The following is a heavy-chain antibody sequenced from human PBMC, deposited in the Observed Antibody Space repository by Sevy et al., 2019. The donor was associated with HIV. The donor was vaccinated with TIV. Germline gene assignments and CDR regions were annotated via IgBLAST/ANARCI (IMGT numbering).Heavy chain of an antibody. Sequence: GGSLRLSCAASGFSFSSFWMSWVRQSPGKGLEWVANIKEDGSEKYYVDSVKGRFTISRDNAKNSLNLQMNSLRAEDTAVYYCAREGQWSHPGDYWGQGTLVTVSS. V-gene: IGHV3-7*01. D-gene: IGHD2-15*01. J-gene: IGHJ4*02. CDR3: AREGQWSHPGDY. CDR2: IKEDGSEK. CDR1: GFSFSSFW.